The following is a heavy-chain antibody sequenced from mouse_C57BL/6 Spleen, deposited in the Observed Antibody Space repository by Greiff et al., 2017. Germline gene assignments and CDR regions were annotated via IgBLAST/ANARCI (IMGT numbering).Heavy chain of an antibody. J-gene: IGHJ4*01. CDR3: ARGTTVVATDYAMDY. Sequence: QVQLKESGPELVKPGASVKISCKASGYAFSSSWMNWVKQRPGKGLEWIGRIYPGDGDTNYNGKFKGKATLTADKSSSTAYMQLSSLTSEDSAVYFCARGTTVVATDYAMDYWGQGTSVTVSS. CDR2: IYPGDGDT. V-gene: IGHV1-82*01. D-gene: IGHD1-1*01. CDR1: GYAFSSSW.